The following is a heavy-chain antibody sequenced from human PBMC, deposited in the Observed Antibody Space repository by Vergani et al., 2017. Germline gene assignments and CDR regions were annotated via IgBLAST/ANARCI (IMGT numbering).Heavy chain of an antibody. V-gene: IGHV4-34*01. CDR3: AGCIVVVPAANPNPYNWFDP. J-gene: IGHJ5*02. Sequence: QVQLQQWGAGLLKPSETLSLTCAVYGGSFSGYFWHWIRQPPGKGLEWIGKINHSGSTNYNPSLKSRVTISVDTSKNQFSLKLSSVTAADTAVYYCAGCIVVVPAANPNPYNWFDPWGQGTLVTVSS. CDR2: INHSGST. CDR1: GGSFSGYF. D-gene: IGHD2-2*01.